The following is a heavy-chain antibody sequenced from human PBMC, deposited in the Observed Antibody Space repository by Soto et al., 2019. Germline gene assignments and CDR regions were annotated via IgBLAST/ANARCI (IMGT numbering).Heavy chain of an antibody. D-gene: IGHD3-16*01. CDR1: GGSVSSGSYY. J-gene: IGHJ5*02. CDR3: ARVLGGWFDP. CDR2: IYYSGST. V-gene: IGHV4-61*01. Sequence: QVQLQESGPGLVKPSETLSLTCTVSGGSVSSGSYYWSWIRQPPGKGLEWIGYIYYSGSTNYNPSLKSRVTISVDTSKNQSSLKLSSVTAADTAVYYCARVLGGWFDPWGQGTLVTVSS.